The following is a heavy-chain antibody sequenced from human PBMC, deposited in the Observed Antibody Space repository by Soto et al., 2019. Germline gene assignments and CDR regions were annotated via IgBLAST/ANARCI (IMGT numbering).Heavy chain of an antibody. CDR3: ARGDMVATDY. V-gene: IGHV3-30-3*01. D-gene: IGHD5-12*01. Sequence: GGSLRLSCAASGFTFSSYAMHWVRQAPGKGLEWVAVISYDGSNKYYADSVKGRFTISRDNSKNTLYLQMNSLRAEDTAVYYCARGDMVATDYWGQGTLVTVSS. CDR2: ISYDGSNK. CDR1: GFTFSSYA. J-gene: IGHJ4*02.